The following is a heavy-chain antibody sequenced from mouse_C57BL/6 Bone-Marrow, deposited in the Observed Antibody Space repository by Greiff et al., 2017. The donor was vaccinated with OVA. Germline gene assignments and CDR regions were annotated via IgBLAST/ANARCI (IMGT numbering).Heavy chain of an antibody. J-gene: IGHJ4*01. CDR3: ASGSYYGNYVGAMDY. V-gene: IGHV1-55*01. D-gene: IGHD2-1*01. CDR1: GYTFTSYW. Sequence: QVQLQQPGAELVKPGASVKMSCKASGYTFTSYWITWVKQRPGQGLEWIGDIYPGSGSTNYNEKFKSKATLTVDTSSSTAYMLLSSLTSEDSAVYFCASGSYYGNYVGAMDYWGQGTSVTVSS. CDR2: IYPGSGST.